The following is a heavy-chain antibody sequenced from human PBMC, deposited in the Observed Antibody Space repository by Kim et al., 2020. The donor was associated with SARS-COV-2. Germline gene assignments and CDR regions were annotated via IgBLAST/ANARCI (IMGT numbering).Heavy chain of an antibody. Sequence: PSFQGQVTISADNSISTAYLKWSSLKASDTAMYYCARRAGSTRKNWFDPWGQGTLVTVSS. CDR3: ARRAGSTRKNWFDP. J-gene: IGHJ5*02. D-gene: IGHD1-1*01. V-gene: IGHV5-51*01.